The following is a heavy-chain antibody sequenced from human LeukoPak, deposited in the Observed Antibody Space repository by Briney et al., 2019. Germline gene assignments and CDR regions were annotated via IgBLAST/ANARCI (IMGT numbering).Heavy chain of an antibody. Sequence: GGSLRLSCAASGFTVSSNYVGWVRQAPGKGLDWVSVIYSGGSVYYAESVKGRFTISRDSSKNTLHLQMNSLTAEDTAVYYCARGSSLAAVARGFDYWGQGTLVTVSS. CDR2: IYSGGSV. V-gene: IGHV3-66*02. J-gene: IGHJ4*02. D-gene: IGHD6-19*01. CDR3: ARGSSLAAVARGFDY. CDR1: GFTVSSNY.